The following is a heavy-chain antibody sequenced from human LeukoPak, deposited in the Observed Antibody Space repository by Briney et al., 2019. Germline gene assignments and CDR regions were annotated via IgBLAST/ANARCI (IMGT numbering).Heavy chain of an antibody. V-gene: IGHV3-23*01. CDR2: ISGSGGTT. CDR1: GFTFSSYD. Sequence: GGSLRLSCAASGFTFSSYDMNWVRQAPGKGLEWVSEISGSGGTTYYADSVKGRFTISRDKAKNTVYLQMNSLRAEDTAVYYYADDFDYWGQGILVTVSS. J-gene: IGHJ4*02. CDR3: ADDFDY.